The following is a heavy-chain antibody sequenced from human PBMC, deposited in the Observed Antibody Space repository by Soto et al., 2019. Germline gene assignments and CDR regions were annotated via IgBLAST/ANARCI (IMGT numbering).Heavy chain of an antibody. CDR3: AKRRGVGLTRSRFDY. CDR1: GYTFNRHY. Sequence: QVQLVQSGAEVRKPGASVKVSCKASGYTFNRHYIQWVRQAPGQGLEWMGMIDPSGGDTNYAKKFQGRVTLTSDTSTSTVYMEMGSLRSEDTAVYYCAKRRGVGLTRSRFDYWGPGTLVIVSS. CDR2: IDPSGGDT. V-gene: IGHV1-46*02. J-gene: IGHJ4*02. D-gene: IGHD1-26*01.